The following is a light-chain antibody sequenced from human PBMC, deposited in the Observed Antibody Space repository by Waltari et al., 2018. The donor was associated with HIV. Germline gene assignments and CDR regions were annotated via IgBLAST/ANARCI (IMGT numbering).Light chain of an antibody. J-gene: IGLJ1*01. V-gene: IGLV3-25*03. CDR1: ALPKQY. Sequence: SYELTQTPSVSVSPGQTARITCSGDALPKQYANWYQQKPGQAPVVVIYKDSERPSGIPERFSGSSSGTTVTLTISGVQAEDEADYYCQSADSSGTYKVFGTGTKVTVL. CDR2: KDS. CDR3: QSADSSGTYKV.